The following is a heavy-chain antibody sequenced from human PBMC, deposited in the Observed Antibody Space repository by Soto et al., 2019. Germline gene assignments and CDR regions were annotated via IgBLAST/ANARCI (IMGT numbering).Heavy chain of an antibody. J-gene: IGHJ4*02. D-gene: IGHD5-12*01. CDR2: IYNSKST. CDR1: GVSVSSGSYY. V-gene: IGHV4-61*01. CDR3: ARERGSWLRFFDF. Sequence: SETLSLTCTVSGVSVSSGSYYWYWIRQPPGKGLEWIGYIYNSKSTNYNPSLKSRVTISVDTSKSHFSLKLSSVTAADTAVYYCARERGSWLRFFDFWGLGTLVTVS.